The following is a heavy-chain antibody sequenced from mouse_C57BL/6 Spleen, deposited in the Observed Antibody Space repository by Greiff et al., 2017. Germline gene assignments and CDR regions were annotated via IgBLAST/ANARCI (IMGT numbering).Heavy chain of an antibody. J-gene: IGHJ4*01. CDR1: GFNIKDYY. CDR2: IDPEDGDT. Sequence: EVQLQESGAELVRPGASVKLSCTASGFNIKDYYMHWVKQRPEQGLEWIGRIDPEDGDTEYAPKFKGKATMTADTSSNTSYRQLSGVTSQDTAVYYCTLDYGGYAMDYWGEGTSVTVSS. CDR3: TLDYGGYAMDY. D-gene: IGHD2-4*01. V-gene: IGHV14-1*01.